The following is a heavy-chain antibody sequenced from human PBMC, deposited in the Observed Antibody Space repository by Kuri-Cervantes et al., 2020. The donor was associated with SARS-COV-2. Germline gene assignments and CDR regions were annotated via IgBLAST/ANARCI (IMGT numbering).Heavy chain of an antibody. D-gene: IGHD3-3*01. Sequence: ASVKVSCKASGYTFTGYYIHWIRQAPGEGLKWMGWINPKSGGTNYAQKFQGWVTMTRETSISTAYMELSRLRSDDTAVYYCARGPAITIFGVLRGRENWFDPWGQGTLVTVSS. CDR2: INPKSGGT. J-gene: IGHJ5*02. CDR1: GYTFTGYY. V-gene: IGHV1-2*04. CDR3: ARGPAITIFGVLRGRENWFDP.